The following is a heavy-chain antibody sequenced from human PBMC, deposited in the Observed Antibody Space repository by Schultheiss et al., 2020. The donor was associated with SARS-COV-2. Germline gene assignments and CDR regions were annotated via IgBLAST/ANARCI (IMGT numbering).Heavy chain of an antibody. D-gene: IGHD2-8*01. CDR1: GFTFSSYS. CDR3: VALHCTNGVCPRAYYYGMDV. CDR2: ISSSSSTI. Sequence: GESLKISCAASGFTFSSYSMNWVRQAPGKGLEWVSYISSSSSTIYYADSVKGRFTISRDNAKNSLYLQMNSLRAEDTALYYCVALHCTNGVCPRAYYYGMDVWGQGTTVTVSS. J-gene: IGHJ6*02. V-gene: IGHV3-48*01.